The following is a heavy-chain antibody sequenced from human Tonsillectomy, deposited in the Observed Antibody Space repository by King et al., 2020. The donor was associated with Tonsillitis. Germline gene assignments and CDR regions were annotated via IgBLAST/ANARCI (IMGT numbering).Heavy chain of an antibody. D-gene: IGHD6-13*01. Sequence: VQLVESGAEVKKPGASVKVSCKASAYTFTNYYIHWVRQAPGQGLEWMGIINPSGGSTSYAQKFQGRVTMTRDTSTSTVYMELSSLRSEDTAVYYCPSEIIAAAGISAYDYWGQGTLVTVSS. CDR2: INPSGGST. V-gene: IGHV1-46*01. CDR3: PSEIIAAAGISAYDY. J-gene: IGHJ4*02. CDR1: AYTFTNYY.